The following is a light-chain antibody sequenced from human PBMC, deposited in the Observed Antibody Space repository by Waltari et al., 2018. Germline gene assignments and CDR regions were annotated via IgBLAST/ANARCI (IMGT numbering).Light chain of an antibody. CDR1: NIADKN. J-gene: IGLJ1*01. Sequence: SYVLTQAPSVSVAPGGTARITCGGNNIADKNVHWYKQKPGQAPVLVIFYDSDRPSGIPERFSGSNSGNTATLTISRAEAGDEADYYCQVWDTSIDLSVFGTGTKVTVL. CDR3: QVWDTSIDLSV. CDR2: YDS. V-gene: IGLV3-21*04.